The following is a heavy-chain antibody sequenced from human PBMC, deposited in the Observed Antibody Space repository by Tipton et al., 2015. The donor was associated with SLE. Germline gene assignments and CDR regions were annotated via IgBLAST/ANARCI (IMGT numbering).Heavy chain of an antibody. J-gene: IGHJ4*02. CDR2: IYQSGKT. V-gene: IGHV4-38-2*01. CDR3: ARGGYYYDSSGYSDY. CDR1: GYSISSGYY. D-gene: IGHD3-22*01. Sequence: TLSLTCAVSGYSISSGYYWGWIRQPPGKGLEWVGSIYQSGKTYYNPSLKSRVTISLDTSKNQFSVRLSSVTAADTAVYYCARGGYYYDSSGYSDYWGQGTLVTVSS.